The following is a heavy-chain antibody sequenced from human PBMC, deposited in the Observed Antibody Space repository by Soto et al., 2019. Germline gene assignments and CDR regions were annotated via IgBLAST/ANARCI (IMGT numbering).Heavy chain of an antibody. CDR2: ISWDGGST. Sequence: PGGSLRLSCAASGFTFDDYTMDWVRQAPGKXLEWVSPISWDGGSTYYADSVKGRFTISRDNSKNSLYLQMNSLRTEDTALYYCAKADVLRFLEWLSPGHYYYGMDVWGQGTTVTVSS. CDR1: GFTFDDYT. V-gene: IGHV3-43*01. D-gene: IGHD3-3*01. CDR3: AKADVLRFLEWLSPGHYYYGMDV. J-gene: IGHJ6*02.